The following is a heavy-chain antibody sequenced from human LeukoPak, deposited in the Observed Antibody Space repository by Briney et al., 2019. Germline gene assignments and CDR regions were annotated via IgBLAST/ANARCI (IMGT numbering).Heavy chain of an antibody. CDR3: AKDMRYSGSSTIDY. V-gene: IGHV3-9*01. Sequence: GGSLRLSCAASGFTFDDYAMHWVRHAPGKGLEWVSGISWNSGSIGYADSVKGRFTISRDNAKNSLYLQMNSLRAEDTALCYCAKDMRYSGSSTIDYWGQGTLVTVSS. CDR1: GFTFDDYA. CDR2: ISWNSGSI. J-gene: IGHJ4*02. D-gene: IGHD1-26*01.